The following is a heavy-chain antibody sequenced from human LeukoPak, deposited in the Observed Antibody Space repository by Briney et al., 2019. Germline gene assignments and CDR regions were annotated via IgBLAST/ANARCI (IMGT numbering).Heavy chain of an antibody. CDR1: VGTLSSYA. V-gene: IGHV1-69*05. D-gene: IGHD6-6*01. Sequence: SVKVSCKACVGTLSSYAISWVRQAPGQGLEWMGGIIPIFGTANYAQKFQGRVTITTDESTSTAYMELSSLRSEDTAVYYCARTKYSSSPQDYYYYYMDVWGKGTTVTVSS. CDR3: ARTKYSSSPQDYYYYYMDV. CDR2: IIPIFGTA. J-gene: IGHJ6*03.